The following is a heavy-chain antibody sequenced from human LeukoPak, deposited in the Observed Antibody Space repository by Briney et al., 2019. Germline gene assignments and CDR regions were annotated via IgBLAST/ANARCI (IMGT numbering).Heavy chain of an antibody. Sequence: ASVKVSCKASGYTFTMYDINWVRQATGQGLEWMGWMNPNSGNTGYAQNFQGRVTMTRNTSISTAYMELSSLRSDDTAIYYCAKGVPSDYWGQGTLVTVSS. D-gene: IGHD2-2*01. CDR3: AKGVPSDY. V-gene: IGHV1-8*01. J-gene: IGHJ4*02. CDR2: MNPNSGNT. CDR1: GYTFTMYD.